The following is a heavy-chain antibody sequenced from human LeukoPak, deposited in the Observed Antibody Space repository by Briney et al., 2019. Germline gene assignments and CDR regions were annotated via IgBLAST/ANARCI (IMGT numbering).Heavy chain of an antibody. J-gene: IGHJ4*02. CDR3: ARSPSYYDSSGPPDY. CDR2: ICTADDT. CDR1: GFTFSSYD. Sequence: PGGSLRLSCAASGFTFSSYDMHWARQATGKGLEWVSAICTADDTYYPGSVKGRFTISRENAKNSLYLQMNSLRAEDTAVYYCARSPSYYDSSGPPDYWGQGTLVTVSS. V-gene: IGHV3-13*01. D-gene: IGHD3-22*01.